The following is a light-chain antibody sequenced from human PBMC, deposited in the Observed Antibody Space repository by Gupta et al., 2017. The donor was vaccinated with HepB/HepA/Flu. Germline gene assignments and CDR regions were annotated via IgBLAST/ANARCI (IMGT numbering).Light chain of an antibody. CDR2: QDT. CDR1: KLGSTW. CDR3: QAWDSNTGI. Sequence: SYEVTLTPSVSVSPGPTARITCSGEKLGSTWVSWYQQKPGQPPVLVMYQDTSRPSGIPERFSGANFVNTATRTISGTQQVDEGDYYCQAWDSNTGIFGAGTKVTVL. V-gene: IGLV3-1*01. J-gene: IGLJ1*01.